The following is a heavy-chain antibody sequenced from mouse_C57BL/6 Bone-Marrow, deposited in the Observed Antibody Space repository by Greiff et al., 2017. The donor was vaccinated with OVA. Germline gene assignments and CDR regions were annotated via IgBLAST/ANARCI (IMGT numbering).Heavy chain of an antibody. CDR1: GYTFTSYW. Sequence: VQLQQSGAELVKPGASVKLSCKASGYTFTSYWMHWVKQRPGQGLEWIGMIHPNSGSTNYNAKFKSKATLTVDKSSSPAFMQLSSLASDDSAVYYCASEGPYWGQGTLVTVSA. V-gene: IGHV1-64*01. CDR3: ASEGPY. J-gene: IGHJ3*01. CDR2: IHPNSGST.